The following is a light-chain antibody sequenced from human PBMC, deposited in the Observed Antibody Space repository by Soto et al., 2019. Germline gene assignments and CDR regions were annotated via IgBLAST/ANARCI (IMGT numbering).Light chain of an antibody. CDR1: QGISSY. CDR2: AAS. J-gene: IGKJ4*01. V-gene: IGKV1D-8*03. Sequence: VVLLTQSPTLLSASTGDRVTISCRMSQGISSYLAWYQQKPGKAPELLIYAASTLPSGVPSRFSGSGSGTDFTLTISSLQPEDVASYYCQQSYSTPLALTFGGGTKVDTK. CDR3: QQSYSTPLALT.